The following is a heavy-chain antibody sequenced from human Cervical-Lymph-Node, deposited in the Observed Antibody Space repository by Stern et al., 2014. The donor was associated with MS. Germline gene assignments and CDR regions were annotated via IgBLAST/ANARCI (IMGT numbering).Heavy chain of an antibody. CDR2: INPSGGST. D-gene: IGHD6-6*01. J-gene: IGHJ5*02. CDR3: ARGRIAARPDWFDP. V-gene: IGHV1-46*01. CDR1: GYTFTNFY. Sequence: QVQLVQSGAEVKKPGASVKVSCKASGYTFTNFYMHWVRQAPGQGLEWMGIINPSGGSTSYAQKFQGRVTITRDTSASTAYMELSSLRSEDTAVYYCARGRIAARPDWFDPWGQGTLVTVSS.